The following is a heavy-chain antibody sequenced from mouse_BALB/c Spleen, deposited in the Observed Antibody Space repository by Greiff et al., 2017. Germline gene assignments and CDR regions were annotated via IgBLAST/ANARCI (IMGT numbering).Heavy chain of an antibody. CDR3: TREDSITTVPFDY. J-gene: IGHJ2*01. V-gene: IGHV1-5*01. CDR1: GYTFTGYW. CDR2: IYPGNSDT. D-gene: IGHD1-1*01. Sequence: VQLQQSGTVLARPGASVKMSCKASGYTFTGYWMHWVKQRPGQGLEWIGAIYPGNSDTSYNQKFKGKAKLTAVTSTSTAYMELSSLTNEDSAVYYCTREDSITTVPFDYWGQGTTLTVSS.